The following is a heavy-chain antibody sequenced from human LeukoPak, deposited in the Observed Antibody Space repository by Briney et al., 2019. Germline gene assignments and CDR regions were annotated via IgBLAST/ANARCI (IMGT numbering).Heavy chain of an antibody. J-gene: IGHJ4*02. D-gene: IGHD3-10*01. Sequence: GGSLRLSCAASGFTFSSYSINWVRQAPGKGLEWVALITYDGYYKYYSDSVKGRFTISSDTSKNTLYLQMNSLRAEDTAVYYCARDLSPVVRASPMGYWGQGTLVTVSS. V-gene: IGHV3-30*03. CDR1: GFTFSSYS. CDR3: ARDLSPVVRASPMGY. CDR2: ITYDGYYK.